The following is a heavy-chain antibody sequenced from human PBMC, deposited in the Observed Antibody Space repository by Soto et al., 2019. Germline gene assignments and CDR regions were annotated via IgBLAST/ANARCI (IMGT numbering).Heavy chain of an antibody. D-gene: IGHD3-22*01. V-gene: IGHV4-31*03. J-gene: IGHJ4*02. CDR1: GGSISSGGYY. Sequence: SETLSLTCTFSGGSISSGGYYWSWIRQHPGKGLEWIGYIYYSGSTYYNPSLKSRVTISVDTSKNQFSLKLSSVTAADTAVYYCATGIPHYDSSGYYFDYWGQGTLVNVYS. CDR2: IYYSGST. CDR3: ATGIPHYDSSGYYFDY.